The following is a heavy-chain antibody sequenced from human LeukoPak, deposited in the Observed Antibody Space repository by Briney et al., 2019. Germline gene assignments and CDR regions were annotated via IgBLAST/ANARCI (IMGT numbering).Heavy chain of an antibody. CDR2: IRYDGSNE. V-gene: IGHV3-30*02. J-gene: IGHJ4*02. Sequence: PGGSLRLSCAVSGFTFSTYGMHWVRQAPGKGLEWVAFIRYDGSNENYTDSVKGRFTISRDNSKNTVYLQMNSLRTEDTAIYYCTKVMEQQLVSTDYWGQGTLVTVSS. CDR1: GFTFSTYG. CDR3: TKVMEQQLVSTDY. D-gene: IGHD6-6*01.